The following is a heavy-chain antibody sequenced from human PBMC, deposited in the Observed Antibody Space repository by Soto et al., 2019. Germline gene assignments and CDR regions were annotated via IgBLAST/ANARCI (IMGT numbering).Heavy chain of an antibody. V-gene: IGHV3-30-3*01. J-gene: IGHJ6*02. CDR3: ARTIRKYYYYYGMDA. CDR2: ISYDGSNK. D-gene: IGHD4-17*01. Sequence: GGSLRLSCAASGFTFSSYAMHWVRQAPGKGLEWVAVISYDGSNKYYADSVKGRFTISRDNSKNTLYLQMNSLRAEDTAVYYCARTIRKYYYYYGMDAWGQGTTVTVSS. CDR1: GFTFSSYA.